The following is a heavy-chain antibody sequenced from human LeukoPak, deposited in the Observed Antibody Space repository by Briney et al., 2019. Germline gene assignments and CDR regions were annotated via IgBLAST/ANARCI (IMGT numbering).Heavy chain of an antibody. D-gene: IGHD3-16*02. Sequence: SETLSLTCTVSGGSISSYYWSWIRQPPGKGLEWIGYIYYSGSTNYNPSLTSRVTISVDTSQNQFSLTLSSVPAADTAVYYCARYHYDYVWGSYRYGWFDPWGQGTLVTVSS. CDR2: IYYSGST. J-gene: IGHJ5*02. CDR3: ARYHYDYVWGSYRYGWFDP. CDR1: GGSISSYY. V-gene: IGHV4-59*01.